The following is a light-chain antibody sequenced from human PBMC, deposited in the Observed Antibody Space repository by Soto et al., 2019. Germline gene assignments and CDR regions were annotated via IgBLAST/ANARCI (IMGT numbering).Light chain of an antibody. CDR3: QQRSNWPQLT. CDR1: QSVSSY. J-gene: IGKJ4*01. V-gene: IGKV3-11*01. Sequence: PGERATLSCRASQSVSSYLAWYQQKPGQAPRLLIYDASNRATGIPAKFSGSGSGTDFTLTISSLEPEDFAVYYCQQRSNWPQLTFGGGTKVDIK. CDR2: DAS.